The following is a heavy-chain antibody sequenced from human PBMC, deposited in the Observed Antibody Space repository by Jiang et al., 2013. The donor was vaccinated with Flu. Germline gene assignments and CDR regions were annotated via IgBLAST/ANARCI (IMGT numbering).Heavy chain of an antibody. CDR1: GYY. D-gene: IGHD3-10*01. CDR2: INHSGST. J-gene: IGHJ6*02. Sequence: GYYWSWIRQPPGKGLEWIGEINHSGSTNYNPSLKSRVTISVDTSKNQFSLKLSSVTAADTAVYYCARVEVQSITMVRGAYGMDVWGQGTTVTVSS. V-gene: IGHV4-34*01. CDR3: ARVEVQSITMVRGAYGMDV.